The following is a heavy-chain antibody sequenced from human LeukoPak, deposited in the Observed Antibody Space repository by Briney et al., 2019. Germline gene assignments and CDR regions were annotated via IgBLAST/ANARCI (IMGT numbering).Heavy chain of an antibody. CDR3: ARDGGDYGSGSYYAY. CDR2: ISSSGSTI. Sequence: PGGSLRLSCAASGFTFSSYEMNWVRQAPGKGLEWVSYISSSGSTIYYADSVKGRFTISRDNAKNSLYLQMDSLRAEDTAVYYCARDGGDYGSGSYYAYWGQGTLVTVS. D-gene: IGHD3-10*01. CDR1: GFTFSSYE. V-gene: IGHV3-48*03. J-gene: IGHJ4*02.